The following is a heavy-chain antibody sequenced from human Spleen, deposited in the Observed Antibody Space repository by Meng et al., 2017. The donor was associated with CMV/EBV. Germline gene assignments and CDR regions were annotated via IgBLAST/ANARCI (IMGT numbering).Heavy chain of an antibody. D-gene: IGHD6-13*01. CDR3: ARVGGAAGRFYYYGMDV. CDR1: YTFTGYY. Sequence: YTFTGYYMHWVRQAPGQGLEWMGWINPNSGGTNYAQKFQGRVTMTRDTSISTAYMELSRLRSDDTAVYYCARVGGAAGRFYYYGMDVWGQGTTVTVSS. CDR2: INPNSGGT. V-gene: IGHV1-2*02. J-gene: IGHJ6*02.